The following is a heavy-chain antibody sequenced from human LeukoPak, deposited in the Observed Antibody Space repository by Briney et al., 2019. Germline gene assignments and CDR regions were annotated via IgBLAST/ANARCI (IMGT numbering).Heavy chain of an antibody. J-gene: IGHJ4*02. CDR1: GYTFTSYY. CDR3: ATYIVLMVYAPYFDY. D-gene: IGHD2-8*01. Sequence: ASVKVSCKASGYTFTSYYMHWVRQAPGQGLEWMGIINPSGGSTSYAQKFQGRVTMTRDTSTSTVYMELSSLRSEDTAVYYCATYIVLMVYAPYFDYWGQGTLVTVSS. CDR2: INPSGGST. V-gene: IGHV1-46*01.